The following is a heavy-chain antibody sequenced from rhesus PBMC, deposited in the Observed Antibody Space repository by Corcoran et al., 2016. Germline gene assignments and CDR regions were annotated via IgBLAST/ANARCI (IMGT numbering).Heavy chain of an antibody. CDR2: ISGSGGTT. Sequence: QLQLQESGPGLVKPSATLSLTCAVSGGPLSSNYRSWICQPPGMGLEWIGRISGSGGTTNYNPSLKVRVTISTDTSNNQFSLNLTSVTAADTAIYYCARGRGYSNSIDYWGQGVLVSVSS. CDR3: ARGRGYSNSIDY. J-gene: IGHJ4*01. D-gene: IGHD5-36*01. V-gene: IGHV4-173*01. CDR1: GGPLSSNY.